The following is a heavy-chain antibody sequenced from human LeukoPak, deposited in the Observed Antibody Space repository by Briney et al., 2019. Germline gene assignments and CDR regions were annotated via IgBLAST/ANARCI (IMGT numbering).Heavy chain of an antibody. CDR1: GFTFRSYG. CDR3: ARDNVVVVPAAIRRWFDP. Sequence: GGPLRLSCAASGFTFRSYGMHWVRHAPGKGLEGVAVIWYDGSNKYYADSVKGRFTISRDNSKNTLYLQMNSLRAEDTAVYYWARDNVVVVPAAIRRWFDPWGQGTLVTVSS. J-gene: IGHJ5*02. CDR2: IWYDGSNK. V-gene: IGHV3-33*01. D-gene: IGHD2-2*02.